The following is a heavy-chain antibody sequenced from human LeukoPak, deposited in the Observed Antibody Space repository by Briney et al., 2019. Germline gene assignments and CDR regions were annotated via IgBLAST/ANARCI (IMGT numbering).Heavy chain of an antibody. CDR1: GVSISSYY. Sequence: SETLSLTCTVSGVSISSYYWSWIRQPPGKGLEWIGYIYYTGTTNYNPSLKSRVTISVDTSKNQFSLKLTSVTAADTAVYYCARGHRGLGYWGQGTLVSVSS. J-gene: IGHJ4*02. V-gene: IGHV4-59*01. CDR3: ARGHRGLGY. CDR2: IYYTGTT.